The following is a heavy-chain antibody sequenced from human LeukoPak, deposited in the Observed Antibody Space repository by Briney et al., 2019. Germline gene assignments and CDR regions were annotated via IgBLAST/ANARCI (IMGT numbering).Heavy chain of an antibody. V-gene: IGHV4-61*02. Sequence: SETLSLTCTVSGGSISSGSYYWSWIRQPAGKGLEWIGRIYTSGSTNYNPSLKSRVTISVDTSKNQFSLKLSSVTAADTAVYYCARDAPFRWFDPWGQGTLVTVSS. J-gene: IGHJ5*02. CDR2: IYTSGST. CDR1: GGSISSGSYY. CDR3: ARDAPFRWFDP.